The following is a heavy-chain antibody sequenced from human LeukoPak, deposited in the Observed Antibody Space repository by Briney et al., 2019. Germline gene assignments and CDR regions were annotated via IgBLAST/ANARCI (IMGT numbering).Heavy chain of an antibody. CDR3: ARRGRGFRGPAARPFDY. D-gene: IGHD6-6*01. CDR2: IYYSGST. V-gene: IGHV4-59*12. J-gene: IGHJ4*02. Sequence: SETLSLTCTVSGGSISSYYWSWIRQPPGKGLEWIGYIYYSGSTNYNPSLKSRVSISVDTISVNTSKNHFSLKLSSVTAADTAVYYCARRGRGFRGPAARPFDYWGQGTLVTVSS. CDR1: GGSISSYY.